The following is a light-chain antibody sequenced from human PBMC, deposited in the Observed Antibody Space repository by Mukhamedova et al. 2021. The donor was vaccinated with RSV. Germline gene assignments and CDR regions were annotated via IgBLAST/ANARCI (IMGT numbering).Light chain of an antibody. Sequence: GERATLSCRASQSVSSSYLAWYQQKPGQAPRLLIYGASSRATGIPDRFSSSGSGTDFTLTISRLEPEDFAVYYCQQYGSSLYSFG. CDR1: QSVSSSY. CDR2: GAS. CDR3: QQYGSSLYS. J-gene: IGKJ2*03. V-gene: IGKV3-20*01.